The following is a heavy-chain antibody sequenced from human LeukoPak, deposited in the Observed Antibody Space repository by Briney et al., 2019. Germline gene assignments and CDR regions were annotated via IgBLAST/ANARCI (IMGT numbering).Heavy chain of an antibody. CDR2: IYYSGST. CDR3: ARSSGGLDY. J-gene: IGHJ4*02. CDR1: GGSISSYY. V-gene: IGHV4-59*08. D-gene: IGHD3-3*01. Sequence: SETLSLTCTVSGGSISSYYWSWIRQPAWKGLEWIGYIYYSGSTNYNPSLKSRVTISVDTSKNQFSLKLSSVTAADTAVYYCARSSGGLDYWGQGTLVTVSS.